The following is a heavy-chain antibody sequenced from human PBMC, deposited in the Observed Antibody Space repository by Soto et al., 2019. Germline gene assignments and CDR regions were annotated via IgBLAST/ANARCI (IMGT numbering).Heavy chain of an antibody. Sequence: SETLSLTCAVYGGSANGYYWNWIGHPPGKGLEWIGEINHTGGTHYNPSLKSRVTMSVDTSKNQFSLRLSSVTAADTAIYYCATRITVFGLLIPPFDPWGQGTQVTVSS. V-gene: IGHV4-34*01. J-gene: IGHJ5*02. D-gene: IGHD3-3*01. CDR3: ATRITVFGLLIPPFDP. CDR2: INHTGGT. CDR1: GGSANGYY.